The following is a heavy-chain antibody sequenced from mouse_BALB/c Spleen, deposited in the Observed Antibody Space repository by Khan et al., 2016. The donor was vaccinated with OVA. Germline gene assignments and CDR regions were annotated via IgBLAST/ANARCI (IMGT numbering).Heavy chain of an antibody. Sequence: QVQLKQSGPGLVAPSQSLSITCTVSGLSLTGYGVGWVRQPPGKGLEWLGVIWGDGSTNYYSALISRLNTNKENSKSQAFLKLNSLQTDDTATYYGTLDYYGGSRAANWGQGTLVTVSA. CDR1: GLSLTGYG. CDR2: IWGDGST. V-gene: IGHV2-3*01. J-gene: IGHJ3*01. CDR3: TLDYYGGSRAAN. D-gene: IGHD1-1*02.